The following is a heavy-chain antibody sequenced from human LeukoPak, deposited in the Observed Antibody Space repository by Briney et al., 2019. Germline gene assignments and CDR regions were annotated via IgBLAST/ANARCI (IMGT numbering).Heavy chain of an antibody. CDR3: AKLPVAGLYFDY. D-gene: IGHD6-19*01. CDR2: ISGSGGST. J-gene: IGHJ4*02. V-gene: IGHV3-23*01. Sequence: GGSLRLSCAASGFTFSSYAMSWVRQAPGKGLEWVSGISGSGGSTYYVDSVKGRFTISRDNSKNTLYLQMNSLRVEDTAVYYCAKLPVAGLYFDYWGQGTLVTVSS. CDR1: GFTFSSYA.